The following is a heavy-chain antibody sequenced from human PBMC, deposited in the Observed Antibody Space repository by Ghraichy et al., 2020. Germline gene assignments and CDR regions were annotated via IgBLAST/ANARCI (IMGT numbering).Heavy chain of an antibody. CDR1: GGTLSNYA. V-gene: IGHV1-69*04. J-gene: IGHJ4*02. D-gene: IGHD3-22*01. CDR3: ARVAGDISGYYYVDFDY. Sequence: SGKVSCKASGGTLSNYAISWVRQSPGQGLEWMGRIIPMFDIANYAQKFQGRVPMTADKSTRTAYMALSSLRSEDTAVYSCARVAGDISGYYYVDFDYWGQGTLVTVSS. CDR2: IIPMFDIA.